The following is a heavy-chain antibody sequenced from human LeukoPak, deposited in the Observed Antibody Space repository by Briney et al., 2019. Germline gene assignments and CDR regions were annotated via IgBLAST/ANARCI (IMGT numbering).Heavy chain of an antibody. Sequence: GGSLRLSCAASGFTFSNAWMSWARQAPGKGLEWVGRIKSKTDGGTTDYAAPVKGRFTISRDDSKNTLYLQMNSLKTEDTAVYYCTTDKDIVVVVAAFDYWGQGTLVTVSS. CDR3: TTDKDIVVVVAAFDY. CDR1: GFTFSNAW. CDR2: IKSKTDGGTT. D-gene: IGHD2-15*01. J-gene: IGHJ4*02. V-gene: IGHV3-15*01.